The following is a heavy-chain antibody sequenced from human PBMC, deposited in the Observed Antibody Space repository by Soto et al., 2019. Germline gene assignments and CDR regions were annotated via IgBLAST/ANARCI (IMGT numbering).Heavy chain of an antibody. J-gene: IGHJ5*02. D-gene: IGHD4-17*01. CDR1: GDSVSRYH. Sequence: QVRLQESGPGLVKPSETLSLTCSVSGDSVSRYHWNWVRQSPGQGLEWIGFVSTTAGTVYNPSLVSRVDVSLDSSKNQFSLTLISVTAADTAVYYCARRIAMAAVTLGGDNWLDPWGQGTLVVVSS. V-gene: IGHV4-4*08. CDR2: VSTTAGT. CDR3: ARRIAMAAVTLGGDNWLDP.